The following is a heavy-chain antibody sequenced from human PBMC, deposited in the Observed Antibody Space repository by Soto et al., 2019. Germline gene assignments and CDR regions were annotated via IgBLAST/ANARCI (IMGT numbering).Heavy chain of an antibody. V-gene: IGHV3-9*01. CDR3: ARGGDDYYDSSGYYFRY. CDR1: GFTFDDYA. Sequence: PGGSLRLSCAASGFTFDDYAMHWVRQAPGKGLEWVSGISWNSGSIGYADSVKGRFTISRDNAKNSLYLQMNSLRAEDTALYYCARGGDDYYDSSGYYFRYWGQGTLVTVSS. D-gene: IGHD3-22*01. J-gene: IGHJ4*02. CDR2: ISWNSGSI.